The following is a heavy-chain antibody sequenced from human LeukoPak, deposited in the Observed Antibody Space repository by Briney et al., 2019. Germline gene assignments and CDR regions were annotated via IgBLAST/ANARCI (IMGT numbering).Heavy chain of an antibody. V-gene: IGHV3-30-3*01. Sequence: PGGSLRLSCAASGFTFSSYAMHWVRQAPGKGLEWVAVISYDGSNKYYADSVKGRFTISRDNSKNTLYLQMNSLRAEDTAVYYCARDRRSSSVLDPNWFDPWGQGTLVTVSS. CDR1: GFTFSSYA. CDR2: ISYDGSNK. J-gene: IGHJ5*02. CDR3: ARDRRSSSVLDPNWFDP. D-gene: IGHD6-6*01.